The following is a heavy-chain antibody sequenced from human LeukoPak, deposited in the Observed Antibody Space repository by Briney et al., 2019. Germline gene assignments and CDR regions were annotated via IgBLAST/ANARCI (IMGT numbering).Heavy chain of an antibody. CDR2: IKQDGSEK. J-gene: IGHJ4*02. CDR3: ARDGSLAVAGTLFDY. V-gene: IGHV3-7*01. D-gene: IGHD6-19*01. Sequence: PGGSLTLSCAASGFTFSSYWMSWVRQAPGKGLEWMANIKQDGSEKYYVDSVKGRFTISRDNAKNSLYLQMSSLRAEDTAVYYCARDGSLAVAGTLFDYWGQGTLVTVSS. CDR1: GFTFSSYW.